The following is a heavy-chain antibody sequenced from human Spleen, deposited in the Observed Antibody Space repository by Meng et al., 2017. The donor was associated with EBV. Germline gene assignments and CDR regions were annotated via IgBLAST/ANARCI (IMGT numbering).Heavy chain of an antibody. CDR2: VNGGNGDT. Sequence: VQLVKLGAKLKKLGATVRVSCRDSGYTFSSLATHWGRQAPGQRLEWMGWVNGGNGDTKYSQKFQGRVTFTRDTSASTAYMELSSLRSEDTAVYFCVRLGGHSPSDYWGQGTLVTVSS. CDR1: GYTFSSLA. V-gene: IGHV1-3*01. D-gene: IGHD2-21*01. J-gene: IGHJ4*02. CDR3: VRLGGHSPSDY.